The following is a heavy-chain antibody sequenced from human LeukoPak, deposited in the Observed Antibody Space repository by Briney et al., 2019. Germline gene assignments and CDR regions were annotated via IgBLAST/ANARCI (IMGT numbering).Heavy chain of an antibody. CDR2: ISGSGSST. V-gene: IGHV3-23*01. D-gene: IGHD1-1*01. CDR1: GFTFSTYA. J-gene: IGHJ3*02. CDR3: VRTTGSKNAFDI. Sequence: PGGSLRLSCAASGFTFSTYAMSWVRQAPGKGLEWVSVISGSGSSTYYADSVKGRFTISRDNSKNTLYLQMNSLRAEDTAVYYCVRTTGSKNAFDIWGQGTMVTVSS.